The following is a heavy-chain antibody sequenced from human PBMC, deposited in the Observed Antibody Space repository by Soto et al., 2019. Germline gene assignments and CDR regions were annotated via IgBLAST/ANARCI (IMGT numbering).Heavy chain of an antibody. CDR3: ARHGSSWYNLSYYGMDV. Sequence: SETLSLTSPVSGGSISSYYWSWIRQPPGKGLEWIGSIYYSGSTYYNPSLKSRVTISVDTSKNQFSLKLSSVTAADTAVYYCARHGSSWYNLSYYGMDVWGQGTTVTVSS. J-gene: IGHJ6*02. CDR2: IYYSGST. CDR1: GGSISSYY. D-gene: IGHD6-13*01. V-gene: IGHV4-59*05.